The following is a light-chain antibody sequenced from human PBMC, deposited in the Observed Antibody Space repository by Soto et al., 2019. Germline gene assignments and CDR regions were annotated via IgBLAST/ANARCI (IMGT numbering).Light chain of an antibody. CDR1: QSVSNY. Sequence: DLQMTQSSSSLSASVGDRVTITCRASQSVSNYLNWYQQKPGKAPKLLIYAASSLQSGVPSRFSGSGSGTDFTLTISSLQREDFATYYCQQTYSTPYTFGQGTELEIK. CDR2: AAS. CDR3: QQTYSTPYT. J-gene: IGKJ2*01. V-gene: IGKV1-39*01.